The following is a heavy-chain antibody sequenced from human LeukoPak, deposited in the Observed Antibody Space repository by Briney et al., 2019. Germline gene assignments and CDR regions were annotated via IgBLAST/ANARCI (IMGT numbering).Heavy chain of an antibody. V-gene: IGHV1-18*01. D-gene: IGHD3-3*01. CDR3: ARDRKSYYDFWSGYLRNDY. J-gene: IGHJ4*02. CDR1: GYTFTSYG. CDR2: ISAYNGNT. Sequence: ASVKVSCKASGYTFTSYGISWVRQAPGQGLKWMGGISAYNGNTNYAQKLQGRVTMTTDTSTSTAYMELRSLRSDDTTVYYCARDRKSYYDFWSGYLRNDYWGQGTLVTVSS.